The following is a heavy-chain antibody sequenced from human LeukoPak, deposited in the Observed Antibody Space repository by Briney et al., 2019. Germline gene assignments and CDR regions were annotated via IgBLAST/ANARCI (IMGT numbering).Heavy chain of an antibody. Sequence: PGGSLRLSCEASGFSFSSYSMNWVRQAPGKGLEWVSYIPSTSSYTSYADSVKGRFTISRDNAKNSLYLQMNSLRAEDTAVYYCARAANTAAGTLTLAIDYWGQGTLVTVSS. CDR3: ARAANTAAGTLTLAIDY. CDR1: GFSFSSYS. V-gene: IGHV3-21*05. CDR2: IPSTSSYT. D-gene: IGHD6-13*01. J-gene: IGHJ4*02.